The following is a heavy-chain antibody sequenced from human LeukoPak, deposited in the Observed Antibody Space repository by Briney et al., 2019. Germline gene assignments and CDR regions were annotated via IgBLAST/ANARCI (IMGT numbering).Heavy chain of an antibody. V-gene: IGHV3-7*05. J-gene: IGHJ4*02. D-gene: IGHD4-17*01. Sequence: GSLRLSCAASGFAFSSYWMSWVRQAPGKGLEWVANIKQDGSEKYYVDSVKGRFTISRDNAKNSLYLQTNSLRAEDTAVYYCARDFNYGDFDYWGQGTLVTVSS. CDR1: GFAFSSYW. CDR2: IKQDGSEK. CDR3: ARDFNYGDFDY.